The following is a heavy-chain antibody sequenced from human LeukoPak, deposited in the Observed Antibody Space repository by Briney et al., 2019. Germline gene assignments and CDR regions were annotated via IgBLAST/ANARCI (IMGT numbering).Heavy chain of an antibody. J-gene: IGHJ4*02. Sequence: GGSLRLSCAASGLTFSSYPMTWVRQAPGKGLDWASAISVSGGSRYYADSVKGRFNLSRDNSKNTLYLQMNSLRAEDTAVYYCAKSHSDSSGYYPTVDYWGQGTLVTVSS. CDR1: GLTFSSYP. V-gene: IGHV3-23*01. CDR2: ISVSGGSR. D-gene: IGHD3-22*01. CDR3: AKSHSDSSGYYPTVDY.